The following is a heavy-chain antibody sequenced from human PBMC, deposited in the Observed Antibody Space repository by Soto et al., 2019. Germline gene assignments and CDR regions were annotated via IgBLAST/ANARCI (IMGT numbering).Heavy chain of an antibody. CDR1: GGSFSDYI. J-gene: IGHJ4*02. CDR2: INHSGSA. Sequence: QVQLQQSGAGLLKPSETLSLTCDVYGGSFSDYIWTWIRQTPGKGLQWIGQINHSGSANYNPSLXSRVTISVHTPXXXFXXELSSVTAADTAVYYWARGLISGSHYSGGWYYFDSWGQGTQVTVSS. V-gene: IGHV4-34*01. D-gene: IGHD1-26*01. CDR3: ARGLISGSHYSGGWYYFDS.